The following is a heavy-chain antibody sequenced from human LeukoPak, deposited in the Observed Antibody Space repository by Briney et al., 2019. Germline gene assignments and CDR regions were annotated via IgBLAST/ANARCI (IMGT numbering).Heavy chain of an antibody. Sequence: SETLSLTCAVYGVSFSGYYWSWIRQPPGKGLEWIGEINHSGSTNYNPSLKSRITISVDTSENQFSLKLSSVTAADTAVYYCARAYCGGDCYSRPLWGQGTLVTVSS. CDR1: GVSFSGYY. CDR3: ARAYCGGDCYSRPL. D-gene: IGHD2-21*02. CDR2: INHSGST. J-gene: IGHJ4*02. V-gene: IGHV4-34*01.